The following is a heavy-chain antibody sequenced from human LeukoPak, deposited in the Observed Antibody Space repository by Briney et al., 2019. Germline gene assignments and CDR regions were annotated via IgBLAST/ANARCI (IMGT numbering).Heavy chain of an antibody. J-gene: IGHJ6*03. V-gene: IGHV3-11*01. D-gene: IGHD2-15*01. Sequence: GGSLRLSCAASGFTFSDYNMRWIRQAPGKGLEWVSSISRSGSTKYYADSVKGRFTISRDNAKNSLFMQMNSLRAEDTAVYYCARVLRYCSGGNCYSGGLGYMDVWGKGTTVTISS. CDR3: ARVLRYCSGGNCYSGGLGYMDV. CDR1: GFTFSDYN. CDR2: ISRSGSTK.